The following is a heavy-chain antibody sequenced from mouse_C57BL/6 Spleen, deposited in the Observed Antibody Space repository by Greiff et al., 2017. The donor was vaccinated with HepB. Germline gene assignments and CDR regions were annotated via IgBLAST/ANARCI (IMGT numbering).Heavy chain of an antibody. J-gene: IGHJ4*01. CDR3: ARDRGSSSYYYAMDY. CDR2: ISDGGSYT. CDR1: GFTFSSYA. D-gene: IGHD1-1*01. V-gene: IGHV5-4*01. Sequence: EVHLVESGGGLVKPGGSLKLSCAASGFTFSSYAMSWVRQTPEKRLEWVATISDGGSYTYYPDNVKGRFTISRDNAKNHLYLQMSHLKSEDTAMYYCARDRGSSSYYYAMDYWGQGTSVTVSS.